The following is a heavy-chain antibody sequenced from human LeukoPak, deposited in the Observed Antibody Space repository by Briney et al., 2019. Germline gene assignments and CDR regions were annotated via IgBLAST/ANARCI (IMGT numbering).Heavy chain of an antibody. CDR1: GGSFSGYY. Sequence: KPSETLSLTCAVYGGSFSGYYWSWIRQPPGKGLEWIGEINHSGSTNYNPSLKSRVTISVDTSKNQFSLKLSSVTAADTAVYYCASGALHYYDSSGDFDYWGQGTLVTVSS. J-gene: IGHJ4*02. V-gene: IGHV4-34*01. CDR2: INHSGST. D-gene: IGHD3-22*01. CDR3: ASGALHYYDSSGDFDY.